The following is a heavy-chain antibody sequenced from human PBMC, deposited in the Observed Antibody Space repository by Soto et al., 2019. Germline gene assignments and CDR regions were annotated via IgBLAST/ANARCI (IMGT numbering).Heavy chain of an antibody. J-gene: IGHJ4*02. Sequence: QVQLQESGPGLVKPSETLSLTCTVSGGSISNYYWSWLRQPPGKGLEWIGYIYYSGSTNYNPSLTGRVTIAVDTSKSQFSLKLGSVTAADTAVYYCARHRYSYGVYYFDYWGQGTMVTVSS. CDR2: IYYSGST. V-gene: IGHV4-59*08. CDR3: ARHRYSYGVYYFDY. CDR1: GGSISNYY. D-gene: IGHD5-18*01.